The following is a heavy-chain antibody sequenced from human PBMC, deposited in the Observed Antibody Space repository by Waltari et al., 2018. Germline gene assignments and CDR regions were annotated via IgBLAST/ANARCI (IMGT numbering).Heavy chain of an antibody. J-gene: IGHJ6*04. CDR1: GGSISSSSYY. Sequence: LQLQESGPGLVKPSETLSLTCTVSGGSISSSSYYWGWIRQPPGKGLVWVSRIDNGDGSGTSYADSVKGRFTISRDNAKNTLYLQMNSLRAEDTGVYYCARDHYYSKDVWGTGTTVTVSS. V-gene: IGHV3-74*01. CDR2: IDNGDGSGT. CDR3: ARDHYYSKDV.